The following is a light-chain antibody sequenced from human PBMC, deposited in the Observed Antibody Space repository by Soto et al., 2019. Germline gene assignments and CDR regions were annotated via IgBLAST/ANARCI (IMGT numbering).Light chain of an antibody. CDR3: SSYTSSSTVV. J-gene: IGLJ2*01. V-gene: IGLV2-14*01. CDR2: DVS. CDR1: SSDVGCYNY. Sequence: QSALTQHASVSGSPGQSITISCTGTSSDVGCYNYVSWYQQHPGKAPKLMIYDVSNRPSGVSNRFSGSKSGNTASLTISGLQAEDEADYYCSSYTSSSTVVFGGGTKLTVL.